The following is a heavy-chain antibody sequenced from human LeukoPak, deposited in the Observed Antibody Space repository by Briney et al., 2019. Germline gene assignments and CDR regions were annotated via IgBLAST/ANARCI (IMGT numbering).Heavy chain of an antibody. Sequence: SETLSLTCIVSGGSISRSAYHWGWLRQPPGKGLEWIGSISDSGSTYYSPSLKSRVTVSVDTSKNQFSLKLRLVTAADTAVYYCARQDIWFGELVVWGQGTTVTVSS. CDR1: GGSISRSAYH. D-gene: IGHD3-10*01. CDR2: ISDSGST. V-gene: IGHV4-39*01. J-gene: IGHJ6*02. CDR3: ARQDIWFGELVV.